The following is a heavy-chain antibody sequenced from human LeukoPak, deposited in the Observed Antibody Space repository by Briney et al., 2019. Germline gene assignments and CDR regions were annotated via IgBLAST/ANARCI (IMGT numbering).Heavy chain of an antibody. V-gene: IGHV3-74*01. Sequence: GGSLRLSCVASGFTITSYNMNWVRQAPGKGLVWVSRINTDGSSTNYADSVKGRFTISRDNAKNTLYLQMNSLRAEDTAVYYCARGGVDYWGQGALVTVSS. CDR1: GFTITSYN. D-gene: IGHD3-16*01. CDR2: INTDGSST. J-gene: IGHJ4*02. CDR3: ARGGVDY.